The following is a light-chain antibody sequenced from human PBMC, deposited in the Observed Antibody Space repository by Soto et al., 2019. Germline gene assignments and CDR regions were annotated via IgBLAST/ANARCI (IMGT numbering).Light chain of an antibody. Sequence: QSVLTQPPSASASLGASATLTCTLSSGDSNYKVDWYQQRPGKGPRFVMRVGTGGIVGSKGDGIPDRLSVLGSGLNRYLTIKNIQEEDESDYHCGAAHGSGSNFVLGGGAKLTVL. J-gene: IGLJ2*01. CDR1: SGDSNYK. V-gene: IGLV9-49*01. CDR3: GAAHGSGSNFV. CDR2: VGTGGIVG.